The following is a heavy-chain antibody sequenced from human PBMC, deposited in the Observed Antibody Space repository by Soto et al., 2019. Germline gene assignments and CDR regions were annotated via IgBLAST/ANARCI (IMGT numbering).Heavy chain of an antibody. CDR1: GGSISSYY. CDR3: ARHGVVVVPAAQDAFDI. Sequence: SETLSLTCTVSGGSISSYYWSWIRQPPGKGLEWIGYIYYSGSTNYNPSLKSRVTISVDTSKNQFSLKLSSVTAADTAVYYCARHGVVVVPAAQDAFDIWGQGTMVTVSS. D-gene: IGHD2-2*01. CDR2: IYYSGST. V-gene: IGHV4-59*08. J-gene: IGHJ3*02.